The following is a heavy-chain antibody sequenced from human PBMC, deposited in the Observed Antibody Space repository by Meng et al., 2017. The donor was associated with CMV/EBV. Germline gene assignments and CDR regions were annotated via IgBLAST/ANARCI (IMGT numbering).Heavy chain of an antibody. D-gene: IGHD6-13*01. Sequence: GESLKISCAASGFSISSYAMHWVRQAPGKGQEWVAVISYDGSNKYYADSVKGRFTISRDDSKNTLYLQINSLRAEDTAVYYCARNIAGGTYYYYCYGMDVWGQGTTVTVSS. V-gene: IGHV3-30*04. J-gene: IGHJ6*02. CDR2: ISYDGSNK. CDR1: GFSISSYA. CDR3: ARNIAGGTYYYYCYGMDV.